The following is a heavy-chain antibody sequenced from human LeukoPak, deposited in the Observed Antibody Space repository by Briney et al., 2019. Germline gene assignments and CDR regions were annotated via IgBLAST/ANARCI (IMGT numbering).Heavy chain of an antibody. CDR1: GFTFSSYA. CDR2: ITSSGGKT. J-gene: IGHJ4*02. D-gene: IGHD5-24*01. V-gene: IGHV3-23*01. Sequence: PGGSLRLSCAASGFTFSSYAMIWVCQAPGKGLEWVSTITSSGGKTAYADSVKGRFTTSRDNSKNTLNLQMSSLRAEDTAVYYCAKLAGGGSDFWGQGTLVTVSP. CDR3: AKLAGGGSDF.